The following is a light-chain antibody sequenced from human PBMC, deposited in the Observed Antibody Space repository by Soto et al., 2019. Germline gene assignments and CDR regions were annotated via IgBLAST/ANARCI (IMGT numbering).Light chain of an antibody. CDR3: QQYGTSPWT. Sequence: EIVLTQSPGTLSLSPGERATLSCRASQSVGSNYLAWYQQKPGQAPRILVFAASSSVAGIPDRFSGSGSGSDFTLTISRLEPEDFVVYYCQQYGTSPWTFGQGTKVEIK. J-gene: IGKJ1*01. CDR2: AAS. V-gene: IGKV3-20*01. CDR1: QSVGSNY.